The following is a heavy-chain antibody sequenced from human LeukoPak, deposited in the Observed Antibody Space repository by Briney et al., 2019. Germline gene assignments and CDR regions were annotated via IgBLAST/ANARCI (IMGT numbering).Heavy chain of an antibody. Sequence: ASVKVSCKASGYTFTSYDINWVRQATGQGLEWMGWMNPNSGNTGYAQKFQGRVTMTRNTSISTAYMELSSLRSEDTAVYYCVRAGDDFWSDWFDPWGQGTLVTVSS. J-gene: IGHJ5*02. CDR2: MNPNSGNT. CDR3: VRAGDDFWSDWFDP. CDR1: GYTFTSYD. D-gene: IGHD3-3*01. V-gene: IGHV1-8*01.